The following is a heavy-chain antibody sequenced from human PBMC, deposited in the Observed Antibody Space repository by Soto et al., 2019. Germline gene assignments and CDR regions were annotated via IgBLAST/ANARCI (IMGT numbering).Heavy chain of an antibody. V-gene: IGHV4-30-2*01. CDR3: ARVPGP. CDR2: IYHSGST. D-gene: IGHD3-10*01. J-gene: IGHJ5*02. CDR1: GGSISRGGYS. Sequence: PSETLSLTCAVSGGSISRGGYSWSLIRQPPGKGLEWIGYIYHSGSTYYNPSLKSRVTISVDRSKNQFSLKLSSVTAADTAVYYCARVPGPWGQGTLVTVSS.